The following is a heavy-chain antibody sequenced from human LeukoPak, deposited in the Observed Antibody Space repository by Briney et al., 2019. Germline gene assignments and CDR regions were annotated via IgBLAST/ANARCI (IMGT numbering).Heavy chain of an antibody. V-gene: IGHV3-9*01. Sequence: GGSLRLSCAASGFTFDDYAMHWVRQAPGKGLERASGISWNSGSIGYADSVKGRFTISRDNAKNSLYLQMNSLRAEDTALYYCAKDLLPMVTAIGFDYWGQGTLVTVSS. CDR1: GFTFDDYA. CDR3: AKDLLPMVTAIGFDY. CDR2: ISWNSGSI. D-gene: IGHD2-21*02. J-gene: IGHJ4*02.